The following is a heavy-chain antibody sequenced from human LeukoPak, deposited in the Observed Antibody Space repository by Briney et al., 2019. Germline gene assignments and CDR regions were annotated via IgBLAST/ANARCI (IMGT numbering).Heavy chain of an antibody. D-gene: IGHD6-19*01. J-gene: IGHJ2*01. V-gene: IGHV3-48*01. CDR2: ISSGSNTI. CDR3: ARDTASWLVSEYFDL. Sequence: GGSLRLSCAASGFTFSSYSMNWVRQAPGKGLEWISYISSGSNTIYYADSVKGRFTISRDNAKNSLHLQMSSLRAEDTAVYYCARDTASWLVSEYFDLWGRGTLVTVSS. CDR1: GFTFSSYS.